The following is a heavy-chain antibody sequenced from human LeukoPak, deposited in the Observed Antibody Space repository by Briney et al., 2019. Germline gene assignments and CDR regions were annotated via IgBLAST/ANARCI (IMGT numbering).Heavy chain of an antibody. D-gene: IGHD2-2*01. V-gene: IGHV4-30-4*01. CDR1: VHPMKRCHEF. CDR3: ARARRGSQLLVY. J-gene: IGHJ4*02. Sequence: TLTLTCSVWVHPMKRCHEFGSSISQPPAKVVYSIGYMYYNGITYYNPSLKSRVTISVDTSKHEFSLTLRSVTAADTAVYYCARARRGSQLLVYWGEGALVTVSS. CDR2: MYYNGIT.